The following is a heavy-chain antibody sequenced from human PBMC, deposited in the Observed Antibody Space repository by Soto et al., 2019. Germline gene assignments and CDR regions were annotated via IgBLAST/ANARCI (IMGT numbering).Heavy chain of an antibody. D-gene: IGHD3-10*01. Sequence: SETLSLTCAVSGGSISSVNWWSWVRQPPGKGLEWIGEIFHSGSTNYNPSLKSRVTISVDKSKNQFSLKLSSVNAADTVLFYCARVMRPSGSNRLNYLDYWGKGTMV. J-gene: IGHJ4*02. CDR2: IFHSGST. V-gene: IGHV4-4*02. CDR1: GGSISSVNW. CDR3: ARVMRPSGSNRLNYLDY.